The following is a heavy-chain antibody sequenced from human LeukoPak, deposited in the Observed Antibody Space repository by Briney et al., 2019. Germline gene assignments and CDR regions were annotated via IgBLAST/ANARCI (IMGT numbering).Heavy chain of an antibody. V-gene: IGHV3-53*01. J-gene: IGHJ4*02. CDR1: GFTVSSIH. CDR3: ARDLRGSSSWSY. D-gene: IGHD6-13*01. CDR2: TYTGGNS. Sequence: GGSLRLSCAASGFTVSSIHMVWVRQAPGKGLEWVSVTYTGGNSYYADSVKGRFIISRDISKNTLYLQMNSLRAEDTAVYYCARDLRGSSSWSYWGQGTLVTVSS.